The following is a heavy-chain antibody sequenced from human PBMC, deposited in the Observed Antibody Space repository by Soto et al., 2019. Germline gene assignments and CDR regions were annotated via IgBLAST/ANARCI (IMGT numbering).Heavy chain of an antibody. CDR2: INPNSGGT. J-gene: IGHJ6*02. CDR3: ARSKGVGTSFFKYNWNNEDYYYGMDV. CDR1: GYTFTGYY. Sequence: QVQLVQSGAEVKKPGASVKVSCKASGYTFTGYYMHWVRQAPGQGLEWMGWINPNSGGTNYAQKFQGWVTMTRDTSISTADMELSRLRSDDTAVYYCARSKGVGTSFFKYNWNNEDYYYGMDVWGQGTTVTVSS. V-gene: IGHV1-2*04. D-gene: IGHD1-20*01.